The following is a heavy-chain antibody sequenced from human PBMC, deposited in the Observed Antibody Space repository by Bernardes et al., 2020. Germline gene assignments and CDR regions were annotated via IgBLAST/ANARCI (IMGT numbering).Heavy chain of an antibody. CDR1: GGSFSTYA. Sequence: SVKVSCKASGGSFSTYAISWVRQAPGQGLEWMGGIIPMMATTNYAQKFQGRVTITADESTSTAYMELRSVTAADTAVYHCATSATTDHFCLDYWGQGTPVTVSS. J-gene: IGHJ4*02. CDR2: IIPMMATT. D-gene: IGHD2-15*01. CDR3: ATSATTDHFCLDY. V-gene: IGHV1-69*13.